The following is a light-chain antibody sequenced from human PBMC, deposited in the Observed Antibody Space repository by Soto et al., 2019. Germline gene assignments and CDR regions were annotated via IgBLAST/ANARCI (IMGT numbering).Light chain of an antibody. CDR2: DVS. Sequence: QSALNQPAFVSGSPGQSITISCTGTSSDVGNYNYVSWYQQHPGKAPKLMIHDVSNRPSGVSNRFSGSKSGNTASLTISGLQAEDEADYYCSSYTSSSTYVFGTGTKVTVL. V-gene: IGLV2-14*01. J-gene: IGLJ1*01. CDR1: SSDVGNYNY. CDR3: SSYTSSSTYV.